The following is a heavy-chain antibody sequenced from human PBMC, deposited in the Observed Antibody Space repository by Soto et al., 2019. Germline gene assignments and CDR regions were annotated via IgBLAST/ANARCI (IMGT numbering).Heavy chain of an antibody. CDR3: ARTGYSSSWYNL. V-gene: IGHV3-33*01. J-gene: IGHJ5*02. CDR2: IWYDGSNK. D-gene: IGHD6-13*01. Sequence: VAVIWYDGSNKYYADSVKGRFTISRDNSKNTLYLQMNSLRAEDTAVYYCARTGYSSSWYNLWGQGTLVTVSS.